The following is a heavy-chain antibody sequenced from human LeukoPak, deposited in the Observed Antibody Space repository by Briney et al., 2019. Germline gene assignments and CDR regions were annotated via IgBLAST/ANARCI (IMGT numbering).Heavy chain of an antibody. D-gene: IGHD7-27*01. CDR3: AKDGGLWVSAHWGDS. J-gene: IGHJ4*02. V-gene: IGHV3-7*03. Sequence: GGSLRLSCVVSGFTFNRCWMNWVRQAPGKGLEWVAHINPDGRDTYYVDSVKGRFTISRGNAQNSMYLQMNSLRAEDTAVYYCAKDGGLWVSAHWGDSWGRGTLVTVSS. CDR1: GFTFNRCW. CDR2: INPDGRDT.